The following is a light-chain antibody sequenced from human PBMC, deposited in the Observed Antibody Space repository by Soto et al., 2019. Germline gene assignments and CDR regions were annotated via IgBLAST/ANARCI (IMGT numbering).Light chain of an antibody. J-gene: IGLJ3*02. V-gene: IGLV2-14*01. Sequence: QSALTQPASVSGSPGQSITISCTVTSSDVGGYNYVSWYQQHPGKAPKLMIYEVSNRPSGVSNRFSGSQSGNTASLTISGLQAEDEADYYCSSYTSSSTLVFGGGPKLTVL. CDR2: EVS. CDR3: SSYTSSSTLV. CDR1: SSDVGGYNY.